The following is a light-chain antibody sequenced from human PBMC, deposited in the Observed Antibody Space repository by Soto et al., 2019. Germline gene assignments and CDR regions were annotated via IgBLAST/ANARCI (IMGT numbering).Light chain of an antibody. CDR3: QQSYGTPLT. CDR2: AAS. V-gene: IGKV1-39*01. Sequence: DMEMTQSPSSLSAFVGDRVTITCRASQSISNYLNWYQHKPGKVPKLLIYAASSLQSGVPTRFSGSGSGTDFTLTINSLQPEDFATYYCQQSYGTPLTFGGGXK. J-gene: IGKJ4*01. CDR1: QSISNY.